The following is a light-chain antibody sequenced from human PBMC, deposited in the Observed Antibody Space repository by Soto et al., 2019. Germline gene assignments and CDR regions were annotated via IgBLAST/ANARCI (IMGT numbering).Light chain of an antibody. Sequence: DIVLTQSPATLSLSPGERATLSCRASQSVSSYLAWYQQRPGHVPRLLIYDASKRATGIPARFSASGSGTVFTLTISSLEPEDFAIYFCQQRSNWPPMYTFGQGTKLEIK. J-gene: IGKJ2*01. CDR1: QSVSSY. V-gene: IGKV3-11*01. CDR2: DAS. CDR3: QQRSNWPPMYT.